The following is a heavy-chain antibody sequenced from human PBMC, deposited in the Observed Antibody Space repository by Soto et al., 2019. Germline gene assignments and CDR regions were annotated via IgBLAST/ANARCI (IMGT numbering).Heavy chain of an antibody. Sequence: PPETLSLTCTVSGGSISDFYWSWIRQPPGRGLEWIGYIFYSRITNYNSSLKSRVTISVDTSKNQFSLKLRSVTAADTAAYFCARVKRGYDYGAIIDFWGQGLLVT. V-gene: IGHV4-59*01. CDR2: IFYSRIT. D-gene: IGHD5-18*01. CDR1: GGSISDFY. CDR3: ARVKRGYDYGAIIDF. J-gene: IGHJ4*02.